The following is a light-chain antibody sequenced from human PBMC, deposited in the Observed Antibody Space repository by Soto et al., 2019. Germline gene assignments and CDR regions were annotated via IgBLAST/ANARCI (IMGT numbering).Light chain of an antibody. CDR3: QQYGSSPFT. CDR2: GAS. Sequence: EIELTQSPCTLSVSPGERVTISCRASESVSDNYFAWYQQRDGQPPRLVIYGASIRASAVADRFSGSGSGAEFTITIIRLEPDDFVVYYCQQYGSSPFTFGGGTKVEIK. V-gene: IGKV3-20*01. J-gene: IGKJ4*02. CDR1: ESVSDNY.